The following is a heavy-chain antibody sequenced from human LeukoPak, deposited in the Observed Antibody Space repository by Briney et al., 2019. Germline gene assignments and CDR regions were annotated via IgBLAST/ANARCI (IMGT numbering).Heavy chain of an antibody. CDR2: IYPGDSDT. V-gene: IGHV5-51*01. J-gene: IGHJ4*02. Sequence: GESLKISCEGFGYSFTSYWIGLVRQMPGKGLEWMGIIYPGDSDTRYSPSFQGQVTISADKSISTAYLQWRSLKASDTGMYYCARQESSGFDRWGQGTLVTVSS. D-gene: IGHD6-19*01. CDR3: ARQESSGFDR. CDR1: GYSFTSYW.